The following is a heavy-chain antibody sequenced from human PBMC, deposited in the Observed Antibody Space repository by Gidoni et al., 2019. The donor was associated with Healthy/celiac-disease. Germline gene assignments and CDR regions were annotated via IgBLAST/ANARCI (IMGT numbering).Heavy chain of an antibody. CDR3: ARHRLEAWCASCYLDWFDP. CDR1: GGSISSSSYY. CDR2: IYYSGST. J-gene: IGHJ5*02. Sequence: QLQLQESGPGLVKPSETLSLTCTVSGGSISSSSYYWGWIRQPPGKGLEWIGSIYYSGSTYYNPSLKSRVTISVDTSKNQFSLKLSSVTAADTAVYYCARHRLEAWCASCYLDWFDPWGQGTLVTVSS. V-gene: IGHV4-39*01. D-gene: IGHD2-2*01.